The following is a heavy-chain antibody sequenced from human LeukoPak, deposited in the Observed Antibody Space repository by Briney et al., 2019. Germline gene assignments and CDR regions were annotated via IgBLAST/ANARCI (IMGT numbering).Heavy chain of an antibody. V-gene: IGHV5-51*01. CDR1: GYSFTTYW. CDR2: NYPGDSDT. Sequence: GESLKISCKGSGYSFTTYWIGWVRQMPGKGLEWMGINYPGDSDTTYSPSFQGQVTMSADKSISTAYLQWSSLKDSDTAMYYCARRVSSSGFDAFDVWGQGTMVTVSS. CDR3: ARRVSSSGFDAFDV. J-gene: IGHJ3*01. D-gene: IGHD5-12*01.